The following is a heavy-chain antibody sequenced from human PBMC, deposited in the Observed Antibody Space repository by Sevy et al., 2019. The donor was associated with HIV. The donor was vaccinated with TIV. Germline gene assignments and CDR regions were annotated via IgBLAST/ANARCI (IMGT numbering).Heavy chain of an antibody. V-gene: IGHV3-7*01. CDR3: ARELWPSDY. CDR2: INQDGSQK. CDR1: GFTFSDYF. Sequence: GSLRLSCAASGFTFSDYFMGWVRQAPGRGLEWVANINQDGSQKNYVDSVKGRFTISRDNAKNSLYLQMNRLRVDDTAVYYCARELWPSDYWGQGTLVTVSS. D-gene: IGHD2-21*01. J-gene: IGHJ4*02.